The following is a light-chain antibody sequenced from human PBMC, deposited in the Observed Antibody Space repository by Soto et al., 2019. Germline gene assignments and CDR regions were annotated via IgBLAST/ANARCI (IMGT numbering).Light chain of an antibody. CDR3: QQSYSTHWT. Sequence: DLQMTQSPSSLSASVGDRVTITCRASQSISSYLNWYQQKPRKAPKLLIYAASSLQSGVPSRFSGSGSGTDFTLTISSLQPEDFATYYCQQSYSTHWTFGQGTKVEIK. CDR2: AAS. V-gene: IGKV1-39*01. CDR1: QSISSY. J-gene: IGKJ1*01.